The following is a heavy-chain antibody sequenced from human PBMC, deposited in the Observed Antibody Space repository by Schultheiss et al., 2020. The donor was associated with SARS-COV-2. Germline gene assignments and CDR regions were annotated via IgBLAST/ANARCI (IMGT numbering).Heavy chain of an antibody. CDR3: ARAPRGGGSGWYLFYFDY. CDR2: IYYSGST. CDR1: GGSISSYY. D-gene: IGHD6-19*01. J-gene: IGHJ4*02. Sequence: SETLSLTCTVSGGSISSYYWSWIRQPPGKGLEWIGYIYYSGSTNNNPSLKSRVTISVDTSKNQFSLKLSSVTAADTAVYYCARAPRGGGSGWYLFYFDYWGQGTLVTVAS. V-gene: IGHV4-59*01.